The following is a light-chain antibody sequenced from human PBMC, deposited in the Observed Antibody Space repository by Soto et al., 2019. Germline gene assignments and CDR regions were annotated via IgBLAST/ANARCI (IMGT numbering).Light chain of an antibody. Sequence: EIVMTQSPATLSVSPGEGATLSCRASQSVSSNLAWYQQKPGQAPRLVLYHASTRATGIPDRFSGSGSGTRFTLTTVSLQSQQFGVYYCKQFYSRPLTSGPETTVHV. CDR1: QSVSSN. CDR3: KQFYSRPLT. CDR2: HAS. V-gene: IGKV3-15*01. J-gene: IGKJ3*01.